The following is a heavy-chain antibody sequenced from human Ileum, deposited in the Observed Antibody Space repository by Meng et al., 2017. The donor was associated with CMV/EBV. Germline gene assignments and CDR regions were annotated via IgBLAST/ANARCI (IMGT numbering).Heavy chain of an antibody. J-gene: IGHJ5*02. CDR3: ARDQGGSCSGGSCYSDWFDP. V-gene: IGHV3-30-3*01. CDR2: ISYDGSNK. D-gene: IGHD2-15*01. CDR1: GFTLSSYA. Sequence: GGSLRLSCAGSGFTLSSYAMHCGRQAAGKGLEWVAVISYDGSNKYYTGSVKGRCTISRDNSKNTLYLQMKSLRAEGTAVYYCARDQGGSCSGGSCYSDWFDPWGQGTLVTVSS.